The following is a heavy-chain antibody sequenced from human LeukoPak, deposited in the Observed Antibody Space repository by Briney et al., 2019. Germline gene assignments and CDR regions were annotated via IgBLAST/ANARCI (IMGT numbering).Heavy chain of an antibody. CDR2: ISSSGSTI. V-gene: IGHV3-48*03. CDR1: GFTFNIYA. J-gene: IGHJ5*02. CDR3: ARAPLVATLAVNWFDP. Sequence: GGSLRLSCAASGFTFNIYAMNWVRQAPGKGLEWVSYISSSGSTIYYADSVKGRFTISRDNAENSLYLQMNSLRAEDTAVYYCARAPLVATLAVNWFDPWGQGTLVTVSS. D-gene: IGHD5-12*01.